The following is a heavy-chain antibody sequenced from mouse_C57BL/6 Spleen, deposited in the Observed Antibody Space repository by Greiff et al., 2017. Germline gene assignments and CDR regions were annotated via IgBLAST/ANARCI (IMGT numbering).Heavy chain of an antibody. Sequence: QVQLQQSGAELVRPGTSVKVSCKASGYAFTNYLIEWVKQRPGQGLEWIGVINPGSGGTNYNEKFKGKATLTADKSSSTAYMQLSSLTSEDSAVYVCAMSLLRVYYFDYWGQGTPRTVAS. CDR3: AMSLLRVYYFDY. CDR1: GYAFTNYL. D-gene: IGHD1-2*01. CDR2: INPGSGGT. V-gene: IGHV1-54*01. J-gene: IGHJ2*01.